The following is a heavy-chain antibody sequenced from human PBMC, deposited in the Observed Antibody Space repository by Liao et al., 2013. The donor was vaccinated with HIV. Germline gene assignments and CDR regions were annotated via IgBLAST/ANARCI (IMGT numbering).Heavy chain of an antibody. V-gene: IGHV4-4*07. CDR3: ARDGRVRFGEDYNWLDP. CDR1: GGSISSYN. Sequence: VQMQESGPVVVKPSETLSLICTVSGGSISSYNWNWIRQPAGKGLEWIGRVSASGGAVYNPSLKSRVTMSVDTSKNQVSLNLSSVTAADTAMYYCARDGRVRFGEDYNWLDPWGQGTLVTVSS. J-gene: IGHJ5*02. D-gene: IGHD3-10*01. CDR2: VSASGGA.